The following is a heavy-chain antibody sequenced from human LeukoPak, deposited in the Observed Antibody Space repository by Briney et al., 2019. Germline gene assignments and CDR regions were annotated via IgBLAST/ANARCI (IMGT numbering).Heavy chain of an antibody. Sequence: LPGGSLSLSCAASGFTVSSNYMSWVRQAPGKVLEWVSVIYRSGSPYYASCVKGRFTISRDNSKNTLYLQMNSLRSEDTAVYYCARGGLGNCSSTSCPPYYYGMDVWGQGTTVTVSS. CDR1: GFTVSSNY. V-gene: IGHV3-66*01. D-gene: IGHD2-2*01. J-gene: IGHJ6*02. CDR3: ARGGLGNCSSTSCPPYYYGMDV. CDR2: IYRSGSP.